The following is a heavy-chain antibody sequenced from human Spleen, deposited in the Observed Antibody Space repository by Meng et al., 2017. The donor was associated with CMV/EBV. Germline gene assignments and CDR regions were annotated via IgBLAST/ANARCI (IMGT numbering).Heavy chain of an antibody. CDR3: ARDNAGNSFEY. J-gene: IGHJ4*02. V-gene: IGHV1-2*02. Sequence: LTFGLEVRPPGTAMPVSCKASGYSFTDYYIHWVRLAPGQGLEWMGWINPNSEATRYPQNFQGRVTMTRDTSITTAYMELNRLTSDDTAVYYCARDNAGNSFEYWGQGTLVTVSS. D-gene: IGHD6-13*01. CDR2: INPNSEAT. CDR1: GYSFTDYY.